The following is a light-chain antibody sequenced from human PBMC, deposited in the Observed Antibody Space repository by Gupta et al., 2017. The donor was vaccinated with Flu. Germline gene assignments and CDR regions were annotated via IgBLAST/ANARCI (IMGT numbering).Light chain of an antibody. Sequence: MTQSPSSLSASVGDRVTVTCRASQSISSYLNWYQQKPGKAPKLLIYAASSLQTGVPSRFSGSGSGTDFTLTISSLQPEDFATYYCQQSYSIPVTFGGGTKVEIK. CDR3: QQSYSIPVT. CDR1: QSISSY. J-gene: IGKJ4*01. CDR2: AAS. V-gene: IGKV1-39*01.